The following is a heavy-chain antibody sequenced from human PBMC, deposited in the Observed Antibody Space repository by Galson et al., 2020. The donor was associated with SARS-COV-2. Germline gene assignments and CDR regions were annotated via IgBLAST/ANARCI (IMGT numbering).Heavy chain of an antibody. V-gene: IGHV4-31*03. D-gene: IGHD6-13*01. Sequence: ETSETLSLTCTVSGGSISSGGYYWSWIRQHPGKGLEWIGYIYYSGSTYYNPSLKSRVTISVDTSKNQFSLKLSSVTAADTAVYYCARDLNVAAAGTFGIDVWGQGTTVTVSS. J-gene: IGHJ6*02. CDR2: IYYSGST. CDR1: GGSISSGGYY. CDR3: ARDLNVAAAGTFGIDV.